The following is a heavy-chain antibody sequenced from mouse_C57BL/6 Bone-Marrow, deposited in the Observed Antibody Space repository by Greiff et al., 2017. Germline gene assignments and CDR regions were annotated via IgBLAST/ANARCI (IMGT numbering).Heavy chain of an antibody. CDR1: GYTFTSYW. V-gene: IGHV1-69*01. J-gene: IGHJ2*01. CDR2: IDPSDSYT. CDR3: ARTTVVALKEYYFDY. D-gene: IGHD1-1*01. Sequence: QVQLQQPGAELVMPGASVKLSCKASGYTFTSYWMHWVKQRPGQGLEWIGEIDPSDSYTNYNQKFKGKSTLTVDKSSSTAYMQLSSLTSEDSAVYYCARTTVVALKEYYFDYWGQGTTLTVSS.